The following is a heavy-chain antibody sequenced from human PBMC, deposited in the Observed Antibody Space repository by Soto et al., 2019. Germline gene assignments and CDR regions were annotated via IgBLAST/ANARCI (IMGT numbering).Heavy chain of an antibody. Sequence: PGWSLRLSCAASGFTFSSYAMSWVRQAPGKGLEWVSAISGSGGSTYYADSVKGRFTISRDNSKNTLYLQMNSLKTEDTAVYYCTTGMGQWLDYYYGMDVWGQGTTVTVSS. CDR2: ISGSGGST. CDR3: TTGMGQWLDYYYGMDV. V-gene: IGHV3-23*01. D-gene: IGHD6-19*01. J-gene: IGHJ6*02. CDR1: GFTFSSYA.